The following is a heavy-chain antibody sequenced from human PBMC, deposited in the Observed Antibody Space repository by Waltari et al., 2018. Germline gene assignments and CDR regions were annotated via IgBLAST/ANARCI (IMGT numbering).Heavy chain of an antibody. D-gene: IGHD7-27*01. J-gene: IGHJ4*02. CDR3: ARQRLGINY. CDR2: IYHSGST. Sequence: QVQLQESGPGLVKPSETLSLTCAVSGYSISSGSYWGWIRQPPGKGLEWIGSIYHSGSTYYNPSLKSRVTISVDTSKNQFSLKLSSVTAADTAVYYCARQRLGINYWGQGTLVTVSS. CDR1: GYSISSGSY. V-gene: IGHV4-38-2*01.